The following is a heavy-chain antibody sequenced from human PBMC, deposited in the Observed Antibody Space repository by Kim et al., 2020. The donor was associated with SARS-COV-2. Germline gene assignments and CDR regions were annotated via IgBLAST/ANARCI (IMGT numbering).Heavy chain of an antibody. CDR3: VRDKSTGVRGFYLDP. CDR2: ITSSSSTI. CDR1: GYTFSSYS. Sequence: GGSLRVSCAASGYTFSSYSMNWVRQAPGKGLEWISYITSSSSTIYYTDSVKGRFTISRDNAKNSLSLQMNSLRDEDTAVYYCVRDKSTGVRGFYLDPWGQGTLVIVSS. V-gene: IGHV3-48*02. J-gene: IGHJ5*02. D-gene: IGHD3-10*01.